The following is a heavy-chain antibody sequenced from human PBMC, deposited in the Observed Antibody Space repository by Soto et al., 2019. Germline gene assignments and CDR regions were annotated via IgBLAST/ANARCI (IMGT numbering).Heavy chain of an antibody. CDR3: ARWSYLDY. CDR2: ISGSDGKT. CDR1: GFSFGSYA. V-gene: IGHV3-23*01. J-gene: IGHJ4*02. Sequence: GGSLRLSCAASGFSFGSYALSRVRQAPGKGLEWVSTISGSDGKTFYADSVKGRFSISRDTSQSTLYLQMNSLRADDTAIYYCARWSYLDYWGQGTRVTVS. D-gene: IGHD3-3*01.